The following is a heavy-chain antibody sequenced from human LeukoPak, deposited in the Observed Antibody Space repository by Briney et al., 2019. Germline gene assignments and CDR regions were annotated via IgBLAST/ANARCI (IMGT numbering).Heavy chain of an antibody. CDR1: RFTISNYW. CDR3: ARVVAAAGKFDY. D-gene: IGHD6-13*01. CDR2: INHSGST. Sequence: GSLRLSCVASRFTISNYWMNWIRQPPGKGLEWIGEINHSGSTNYNPSLKSRVTISVDTSKNQFSLKLSSVTAADTAVYYCARVVAAAGKFDYWGQGTLVTVSS. V-gene: IGHV4-34*01. J-gene: IGHJ4*02.